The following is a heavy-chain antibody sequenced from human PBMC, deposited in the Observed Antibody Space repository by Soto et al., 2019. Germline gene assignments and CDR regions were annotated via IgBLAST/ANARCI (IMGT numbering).Heavy chain of an antibody. J-gene: IGHJ4*02. Sequence: SETLSLTCTVSGGSISSGGYYWSWIRQHPGKGLEWIGYIHYSGSTFYNPSLESRVTISVDTSKNQFSLKLSSVTAADTAVYYCARDVGGTTDYWGQGILVTVSS. CDR2: IHYSGST. D-gene: IGHD1-7*01. V-gene: IGHV4-31*03. CDR1: GGSISSGGYY. CDR3: ARDVGGTTDY.